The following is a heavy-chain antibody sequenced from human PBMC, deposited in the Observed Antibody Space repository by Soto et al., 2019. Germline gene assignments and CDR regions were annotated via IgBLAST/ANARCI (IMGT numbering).Heavy chain of an antibody. J-gene: IGHJ5*02. V-gene: IGHV3-7*01. CDR3: ARDIACGACYHVS. CDR1: GFNLSGHW. CDR2: INEDGSVK. Sequence: GGSLRLSCAASGFNLSGHWMTWVRQVPGRGLEWVANINEDGSVKGYVDSVKGRFTISRDNARNSLNLQMNSLRAEDTAVYYCARDIACGACYHVSCGQRTVVTVSS. D-gene: IGHD2-15*01.